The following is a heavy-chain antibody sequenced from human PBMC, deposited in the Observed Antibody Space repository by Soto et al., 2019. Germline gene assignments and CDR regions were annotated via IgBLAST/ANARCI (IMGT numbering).Heavy chain of an antibody. Sequence: GGSLRLSCVASGFDFNRYSMNWVRQAPGEGLEWISYINSGSTSVFYADSVRGRCTISRDNAKNSLYLQMNSLRAEDTAVYYCTSSTSPDADWGQGTLVTVSS. V-gene: IGHV3-48*04. CDR3: TSSTSPDAD. D-gene: IGHD2-2*01. CDR1: GFDFNRYS. CDR2: INSGSTSV. J-gene: IGHJ1*01.